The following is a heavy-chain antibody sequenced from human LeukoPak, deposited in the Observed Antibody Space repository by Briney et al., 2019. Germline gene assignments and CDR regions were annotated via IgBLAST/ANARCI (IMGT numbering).Heavy chain of an antibody. J-gene: IGHJ4*02. CDR3: ASYDYVWGSLDF. CDR1: GASVRSGSYY. Sequence: SETLSLTCTVSGASVRSGSYYWTWIRQPPGEGLEWIGDIYHTGSTNYNPSLKSRVTFSLDKSKNHLALKLTSVTVADTAIYYCASYDYVWGSLDFWGQGTLVPVSS. CDR2: IYHTGST. D-gene: IGHD3-16*01. V-gene: IGHV4-61*01.